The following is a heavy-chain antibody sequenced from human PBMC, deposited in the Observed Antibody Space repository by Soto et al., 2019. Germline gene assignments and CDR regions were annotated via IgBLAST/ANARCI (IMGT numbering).Heavy chain of an antibody. V-gene: IGHV1-8*01. CDR3: ARGRNWFDP. CDR2: MNPNSGNT. CDR1: GFTFTSYD. Sequence: QVQLVESGGGVVQPGRSLRLSCAASGFTFTSYDINWVRQATGQGLEWMGWMNPNSGNTGYAQKFQGRVTMTRNTSISTAYMELSSLRSEDTAVYYCARGRNWFDPWGQGTLVTVSS. J-gene: IGHJ5*02.